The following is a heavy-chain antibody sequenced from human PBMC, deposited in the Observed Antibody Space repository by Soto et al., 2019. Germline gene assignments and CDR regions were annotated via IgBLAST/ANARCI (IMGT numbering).Heavy chain of an antibody. CDR1: GGSISSSSYY. D-gene: IGHD6-13*01. CDR3: ARQLSEQLHYNWFDP. Sequence: SETLSLTCTVSGGSISSSSYYWGWIRQPPGKGLEWIGSIYYSGSTYYNPSLKSRVTISVDTSKNQFSLKLSSVTAADTAVYYCARQLSEQLHYNWFDPWGQGTLVTVSS. CDR2: IYYSGST. J-gene: IGHJ5*02. V-gene: IGHV4-39*01.